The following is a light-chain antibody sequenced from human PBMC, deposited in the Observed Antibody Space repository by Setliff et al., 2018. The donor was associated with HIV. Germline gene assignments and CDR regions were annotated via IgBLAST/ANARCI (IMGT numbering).Light chain of an antibody. CDR1: SSDVGGYNY. V-gene: IGLV2-11*01. J-gene: IGLJ2*01. CDR3: CSYAGSYTWI. CDR2: DVS. Sequence: SVLTQPRSVSGSPGQSVTISCTGTSSDVGGYNYVSWYQQHPGKAPTFMLYDVSKRPSGFPDRFSGSKSGNTASLTISGLQAEDEADYYCCSYAGSYTWIFGGGTK.